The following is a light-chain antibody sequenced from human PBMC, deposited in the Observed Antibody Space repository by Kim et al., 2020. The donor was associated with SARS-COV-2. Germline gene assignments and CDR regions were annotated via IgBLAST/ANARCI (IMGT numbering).Light chain of an antibody. CDR3: QQHNGF. CDR1: QSITSG. V-gene: IGKV1-5*01. Sequence: DIQMTQSPSTLSASVGDTVTITCRASQSITSGLAWYQQKAGKAPKLLIYLVSNLDSGVPSRFSGSGSGTHFTLTISSLQPDDFATYYCQQHNGFFGGGTKLDIK. CDR2: LVS. J-gene: IGKJ4*01.